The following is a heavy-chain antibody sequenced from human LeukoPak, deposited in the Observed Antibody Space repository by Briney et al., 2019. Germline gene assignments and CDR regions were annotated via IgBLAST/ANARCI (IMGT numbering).Heavy chain of an antibody. Sequence: PGRSLRLSCAVSGLIFSCYGMHWVRQAPGKGLEWVAVICFDGTNKYHADSVKGRFTISRDNSRNTVYLGMNSLRAEDSAVYSCAGKVGVPTSYYGMDAWGQGTTVTVSS. CDR3: AGKVGVPTSYYGMDA. D-gene: IGHD1-26*01. J-gene: IGHJ6*02. CDR1: GLIFSCYG. CDR2: ICFDGTNK. V-gene: IGHV3-33*01.